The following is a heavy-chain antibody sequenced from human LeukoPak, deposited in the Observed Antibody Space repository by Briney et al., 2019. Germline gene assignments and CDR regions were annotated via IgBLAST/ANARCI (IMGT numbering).Heavy chain of an antibody. CDR2: ISGSGGST. CDR1: GFTFSSYW. D-gene: IGHD1-26*01. V-gene: IGHV3-23*01. CDR3: AKDAATRNYYYYYMDV. Sequence: GGSLRLSCAASGFTFSSYWMTWVRQAPGKGLEWVSAISGSGGSTYYADSVKGRFTISRDNSKNTLYLQMNSLRAEDTAVYYCAKDAATRNYYYYYMDVWGKGTTVTVSS. J-gene: IGHJ6*03.